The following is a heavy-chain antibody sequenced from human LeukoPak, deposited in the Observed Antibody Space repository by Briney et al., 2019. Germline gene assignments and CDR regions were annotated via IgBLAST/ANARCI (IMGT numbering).Heavy chain of an antibody. J-gene: IGHJ4*02. CDR3: ATERKVGATHFDY. D-gene: IGHD1-26*01. CDR2: FDPEDGET. Sequence: ASVKVSCKASGYTFTSYYMHWVRQAPGKGLEWMGGFDPEDGETIYAQKFQGRVTMTEDTSTDTAYMELSSLRSEDTAVYYCATERKVGATHFDYWGQGTLVTVSS. V-gene: IGHV1-24*01. CDR1: GYTFTSYY.